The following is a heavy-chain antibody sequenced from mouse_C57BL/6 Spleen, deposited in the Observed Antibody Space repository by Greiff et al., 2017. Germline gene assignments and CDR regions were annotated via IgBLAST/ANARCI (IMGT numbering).Heavy chain of an antibody. J-gene: IGHJ4*01. Sequence: QVQLQQSGAELARPGASVKLSCKASGYTFTSYGISWVKQRTGQGLEWIGEIYPRSGNTYYNEKFKGKATLTADKSSSTAYMELRSLTSEDSAVYFCARMDDYAMDYWGQGTSVTVSS. CDR3: ARMDDYAMDY. V-gene: IGHV1-81*01. CDR2: IYPRSGNT. CDR1: GYTFTSYG.